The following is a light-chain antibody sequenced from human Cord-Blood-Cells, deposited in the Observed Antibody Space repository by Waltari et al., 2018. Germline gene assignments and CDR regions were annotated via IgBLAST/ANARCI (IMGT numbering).Light chain of an antibody. V-gene: IGKV3-11*01. CDR1: QSVSSY. CDR2: DAS. J-gene: IGKJ4*01. Sequence: EIVLTQSTATLSLSPGERATLSCRDSQSVSSYLAWYQQKPGQAPRLLIYDASNRATGIPARFSGSGSGTDFTLTISSLEPEDFAVYYCQQRSNWPLTFGGGTKVEIK. CDR3: QQRSNWPLT.